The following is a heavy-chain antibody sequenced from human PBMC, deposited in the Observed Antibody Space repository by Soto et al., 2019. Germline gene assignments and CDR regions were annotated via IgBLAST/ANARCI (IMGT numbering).Heavy chain of an antibody. Sequence: QIQLVQSGAEVKKPGPSVKVSCKASGYTFTGYYMHWVRQAPGQGLEWMGWINPNSGGTNYAQKFQGRVTMTRDTSISTAYMELSRLRSDDTAVYYCARGALVWGSGSYYNSRFDPWGQGTLVTVSS. V-gene: IGHV1-2*02. CDR2: INPNSGGT. D-gene: IGHD3-10*01. J-gene: IGHJ5*02. CDR1: GYTFTGYY. CDR3: ARGALVWGSGSYYNSRFDP.